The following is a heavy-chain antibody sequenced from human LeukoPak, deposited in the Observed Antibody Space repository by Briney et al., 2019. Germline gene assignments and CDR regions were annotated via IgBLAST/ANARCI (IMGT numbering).Heavy chain of an antibody. V-gene: IGHV6-1*01. CDR2: THYRSKWYY. Sequence: SQTPSLTCAISGDSVSSNSAPWNWIRQSPSRGLEWLGSTHYRSKWYYDYAVSVKSRITVNPDTSKKRSSLQLNSVTPEDTAVYYCARDPAYTSGWTKNAFDIWGQGTMVTVSS. J-gene: IGHJ3*02. CDR3: ARDPAYTSGWTKNAFDI. CDR1: GDSVSSNSAP. D-gene: IGHD6-19*01.